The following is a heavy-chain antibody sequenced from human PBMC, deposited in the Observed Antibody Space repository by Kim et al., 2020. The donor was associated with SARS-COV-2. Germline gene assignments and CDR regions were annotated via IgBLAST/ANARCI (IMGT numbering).Heavy chain of an antibody. J-gene: IGHJ4*02. CDR2: TYYRSKWYN. D-gene: IGHD5-12*01. CDR1: GDSVSSNSAA. CDR3: AREEYSGYDYVLFFDY. Sequence: SQTLSLTCAISGDSVSSNSAAWNWIRQSPSRGLEWLGRTYYRSKWYNDYAVSVKSRITINPDTSKNQFSLQLNSVTPEDTAVYYCAREEYSGYDYVLFFDYWGQGTLVTVSS. V-gene: IGHV6-1*01.